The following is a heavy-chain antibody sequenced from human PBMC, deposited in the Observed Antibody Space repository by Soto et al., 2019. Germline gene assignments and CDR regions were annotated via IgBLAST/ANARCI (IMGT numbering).Heavy chain of an antibody. V-gene: IGHV4-39*01. Sequence: QLQLQESGPGLVKPSETLSLTCTVSGGSISSSSYYWGWIRQPPGKGLEWIGSIYYSGSTYYNPSLKSRVTISVDTSKNQFSLKLSSVTAADTAVYYCARHGGDYVWGSYRSYFDYWGQGTLVTVSS. CDR1: GGSISSSSYY. D-gene: IGHD3-16*02. CDR3: ARHGGDYVWGSYRSYFDY. CDR2: IYYSGST. J-gene: IGHJ4*02.